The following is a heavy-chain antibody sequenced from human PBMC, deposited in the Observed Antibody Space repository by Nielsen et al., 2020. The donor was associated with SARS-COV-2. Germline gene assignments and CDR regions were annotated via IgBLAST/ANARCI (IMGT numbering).Heavy chain of an antibody. J-gene: IGHJ6*02. V-gene: IGHV3-64D*06. D-gene: IGHD5-18*01. CDR3: VKDLGYSYGYGFFSDGMDV. CDR1: GFTFSSYA. Sequence: GESLKISCSASGFTFSSYAMHWVRQAPGKGLEYVSAISSNGGSTYCADSVKGRFTISRDNSKNTLYLQMSSLRAEDTAVYYCVKDLGYSYGYGFFSDGMDVWGQGTTVTVSS. CDR2: ISSNGGST.